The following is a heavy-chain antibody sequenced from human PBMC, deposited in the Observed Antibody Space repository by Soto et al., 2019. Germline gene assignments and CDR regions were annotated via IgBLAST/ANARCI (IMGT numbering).Heavy chain of an antibody. J-gene: IGHJ4*01. V-gene: IGHV4-39*01. D-gene: IGHD3-10*01. CDR3: ARPGNYGSGSYLYYFDY. CDR2: IYYSGGT. Sequence: SETLSLTCTVSGGSISSSSYYWGWIRQPPGKGLEWIGSIYYSGGTYYNPSLKSRVTISVDTSKNQFSLKLSSVTAADTAVYYCARPGNYGSGSYLYYFDYSGHGILVTVS. CDR1: GGSISSSSYY.